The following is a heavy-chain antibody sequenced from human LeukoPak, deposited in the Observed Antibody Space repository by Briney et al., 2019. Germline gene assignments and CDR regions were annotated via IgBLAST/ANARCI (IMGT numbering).Heavy chain of an antibody. V-gene: IGHV3-21*01. CDR2: ISSSSSYI. CDR1: GFTFSSYI. CDR3: ARSKGEDDSSGYLSFYYYGMDV. D-gene: IGHD3-22*01. J-gene: IGHJ6*02. Sequence: MPGGSLRLSCAASGFTFSSYIMNWVRQAPGKGLEWVSSISSSSSYIYYADSVKGRFTISRDNAKNSLYLQMNSLRAEDTAVYYCARSKGEDDSSGYLSFYYYGMDVWGQGTTVTVSS.